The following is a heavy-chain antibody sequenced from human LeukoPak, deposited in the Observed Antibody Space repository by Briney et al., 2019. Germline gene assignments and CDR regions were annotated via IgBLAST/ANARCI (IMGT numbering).Heavy chain of an antibody. V-gene: IGHV3-53*01. CDR3: ARGDFDY. J-gene: IGHJ4*02. CDR1: GFAVSSNY. CDR2: IYSAGTT. Sequence: PGGSLRLSCAASGFAVSSNYMSWVRQAPGMGLEWVSVIYSAGTTYYADAVKGRFTISRDDSKNTLYLQMNSLRAEDTAVYYCARGDFDYWGQGTLVTVSS.